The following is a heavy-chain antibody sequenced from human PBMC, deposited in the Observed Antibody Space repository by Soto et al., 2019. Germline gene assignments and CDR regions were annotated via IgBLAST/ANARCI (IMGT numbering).Heavy chain of an antibody. CDR3: ARRLQWQLRPLDS. CDR2: INTLSTAI. CDR1: GFTFTDYY. D-gene: IGHD6-19*01. V-gene: IGHV3-11*01. J-gene: IGHJ4*02. Sequence: PGGSLRLSCEGSGFTFTDYYMTWIRQAPGKGLEWVAYINTLSTAIYYADSVKGRFTISRDNAENSLYLQMNGLRAEDTATYYCARRLQWQLRPLDSWGRGTLVTVSS.